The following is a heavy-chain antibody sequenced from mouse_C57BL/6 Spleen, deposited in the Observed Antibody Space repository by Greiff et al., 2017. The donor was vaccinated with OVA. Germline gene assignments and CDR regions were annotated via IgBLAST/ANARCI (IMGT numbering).Heavy chain of an antibody. Sequence: QVQLQQPGAELVMPGASVKLSCKASGYTFTSYWMHWVKQRPGQGLEWIGEIDPSDSYTNYNQKFKGKSTLTVDKSSSTAYMQLSSLTSEDSAVYYCARRGGVYAMDYWGKGTSVTVSS. CDR3: ARRGGVYAMDY. J-gene: IGHJ4*01. V-gene: IGHV1-69*01. CDR1: GYTFTSYW. CDR2: IDPSDSYT.